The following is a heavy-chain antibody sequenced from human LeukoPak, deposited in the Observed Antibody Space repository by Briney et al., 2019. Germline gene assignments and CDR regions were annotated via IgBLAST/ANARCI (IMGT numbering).Heavy chain of an antibody. CDR3: ARGGGWYPADY. V-gene: IGHV4-39*07. Sequence: SETLSLTCTVSGGSISSSTCYWGWIRQPPGKGLEWIGTICYSGSTYYNPSLKSRVTISVDTSKNQFSLKLSSVTAADTAVYYCARGGGWYPADYWGQGTLVTVSS. CDR1: GGSISSSTCY. D-gene: IGHD6-19*01. CDR2: ICYSGST. J-gene: IGHJ4*02.